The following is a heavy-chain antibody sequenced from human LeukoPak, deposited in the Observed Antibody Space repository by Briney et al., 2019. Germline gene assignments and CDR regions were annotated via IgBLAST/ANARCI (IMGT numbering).Heavy chain of an antibody. CDR1: GGTFSSYA. D-gene: IGHD3-16*02. CDR3: NVWGSYRAAYVDY. Sequence: SVKVSCKASGGTFSSYAISWVRQAPGQGLEWMGGIIPIIGTANYAQKFQGRVTITADESTSTAYMELSSLRSEDTAVYYCNVWGSYRAAYVDYWGQGTLVTVSS. J-gene: IGHJ4*02. V-gene: IGHV1-69*13. CDR2: IIPIIGTA.